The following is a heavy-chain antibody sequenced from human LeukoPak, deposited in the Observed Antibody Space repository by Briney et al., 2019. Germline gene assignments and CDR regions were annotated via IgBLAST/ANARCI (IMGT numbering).Heavy chain of an antibody. CDR1: GFTVSSNY. D-gene: IGHD2-2*01. J-gene: IGHJ4*02. V-gene: IGHV3-53*01. CDR2: IYSGGST. Sequence: PGGSLRLSCAASGFTVSSNYMSWVRQAPGKGLEWVSVIYSGGSTYYADSVKGRFTISRDNSKNTLYLQMNSLRAEDTAVYYCASPLDCSSTSCPLDYWGQGTLVTVSS. CDR3: ASPLDCSSTSCPLDY.